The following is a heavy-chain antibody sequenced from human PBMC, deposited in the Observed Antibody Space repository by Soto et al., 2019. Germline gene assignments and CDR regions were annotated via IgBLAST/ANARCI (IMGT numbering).Heavy chain of an antibody. V-gene: IGHV3-30*18. Sequence: QVQLVESGGGVVQPGRSLRLSCEASGFTFTDHGMHWVRQAPGKGLEWVAVIGYDGNNIYYGDSVKGRFTISRDNSKNTLYLQMNSLRSDDTAVYYCAKEGYGDYEGSFDYWGQGTLVTVSS. CDR1: GFTFTDHG. CDR3: AKEGYGDYEGSFDY. J-gene: IGHJ4*02. CDR2: IGYDGNNI. D-gene: IGHD4-17*01.